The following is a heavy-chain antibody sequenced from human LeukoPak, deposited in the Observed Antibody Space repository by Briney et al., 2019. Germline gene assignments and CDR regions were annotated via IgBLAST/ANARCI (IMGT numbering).Heavy chain of an antibody. CDR1: GFTFDDYA. V-gene: IGHV3-9*01. J-gene: IGHJ4*02. Sequence: GGSLRLSCAASGFTFDDYAMHWVRQAPGKGLEWVSGISRNSGSIGYADSVKGRFTISRDNAKNSLYLQMNSLRAEDTALYYCAKDIGGYSGSFDYWGQGTLVTVSS. CDR3: AKDIGGYSGSFDY. CDR2: ISRNSGSI. D-gene: IGHD5-12*01.